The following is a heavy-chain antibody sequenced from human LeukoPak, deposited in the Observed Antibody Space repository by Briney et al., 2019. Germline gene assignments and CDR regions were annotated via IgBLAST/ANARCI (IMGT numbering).Heavy chain of an antibody. CDR2: IKQDGSEK. CDR3: ARVAVTASSDAFDI. CDR1: GFTFSSYW. V-gene: IGHV3-7*01. Sequence: GGSLRLSCAASGFTFSSYWMSWVRQAPGKGLEWVANIKQDGSEKYYVDSVKGRFTISRDNAKNSLYLQMNSLRAEDTAVYYCARVAVTASSDAFDIWGQGTMVTVSS. J-gene: IGHJ3*02. D-gene: IGHD2-21*02.